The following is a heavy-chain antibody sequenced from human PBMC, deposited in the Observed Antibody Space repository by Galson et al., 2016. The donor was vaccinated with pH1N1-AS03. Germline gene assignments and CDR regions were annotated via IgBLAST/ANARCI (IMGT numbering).Heavy chain of an antibody. CDR2: IGTYT. J-gene: IGHJ4*02. D-gene: IGHD3-10*01. CDR1: GYTFTNYG. Sequence: SVKVSCKASGYTFTNYGISWVRQAPGQGLEYMGWIGTYTIYAQKLQGRVTMTTDTSTSTAYMELRSLRSDDTAVYYCARSGSGSFYEGVFWGQGTLVSVSS. CDR3: ARSGSGSFYEGVF. V-gene: IGHV1-18*01.